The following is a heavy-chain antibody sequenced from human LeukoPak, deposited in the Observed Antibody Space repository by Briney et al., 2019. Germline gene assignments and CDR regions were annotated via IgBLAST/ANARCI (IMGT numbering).Heavy chain of an antibody. CDR3: ARVGSVEMATITHNWFDP. CDR1: GGSISSSSYY. Sequence: SETLSLTCTVSGGSISSSSYYWGWIRQPPGKWLEWIGSIYYSGSTYYNQSLKSRVTISVDTSKNQFSLKLSSVTAADTAVYYCARVGSVEMATITHNWFDPWGQGTLVTVSS. V-gene: IGHV4-39*01. CDR2: IYYSGST. D-gene: IGHD5-24*01. J-gene: IGHJ5*02.